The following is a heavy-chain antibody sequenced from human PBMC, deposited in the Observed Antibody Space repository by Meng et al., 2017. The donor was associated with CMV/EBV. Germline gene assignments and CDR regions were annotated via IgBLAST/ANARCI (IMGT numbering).Heavy chain of an antibody. D-gene: IGHD1-26*01. J-gene: IGHJ4*02. Sequence: QPWPSCAEAKMPVVSMKVYCKTSGGTFIAFAISWCRNAPEEGLEGMGEIIPVFETANYAERSQDRVTMTADDLTTTSYMGLSSRRADDTALYFCARGGDKWYSDYWGQGTLVTVSS. CDR1: GGTFIAFA. CDR2: IIPVFETA. CDR3: ARGGDKWYSDY. V-gene: IGHV1-69*12.